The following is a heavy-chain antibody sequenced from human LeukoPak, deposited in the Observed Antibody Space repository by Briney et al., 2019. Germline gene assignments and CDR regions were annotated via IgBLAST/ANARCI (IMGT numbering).Heavy chain of an antibody. CDR1: GGSISSYY. CDR3: AGLDGYSIFDY. V-gene: IGHV4-59*01. Sequence: SETLSLTCTVSGGSISSYYWSWIRQPPGKGLEWIGYIYYSGSTNYNPSLKSRVTISVDTSKNQFSLKLSSVTAADTAVYYCAGLDGYSIFDYWGQGTLVTVSS. J-gene: IGHJ4*02. D-gene: IGHD5-24*01. CDR2: IYYSGST.